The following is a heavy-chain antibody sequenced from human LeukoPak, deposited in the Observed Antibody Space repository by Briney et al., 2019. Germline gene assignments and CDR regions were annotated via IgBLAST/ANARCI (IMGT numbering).Heavy chain of an antibody. CDR3: ARGGQWPRTYYYGMDV. CDR1: GFNSEDHA. J-gene: IGHJ6*02. Sequence: PGRSLRLSCVVSGFNSEDHAMHWVRQAPGKGLEWVSGIYWSSSGTGYADSVKGRFTISRDNSKNTLYLQMNSLRAEDTAVYYCARGGQWPRTYYYGMDVWGQGTTVTVSS. D-gene: IGHD6-19*01. V-gene: IGHV3-9*02. CDR2: IYWSSSGT.